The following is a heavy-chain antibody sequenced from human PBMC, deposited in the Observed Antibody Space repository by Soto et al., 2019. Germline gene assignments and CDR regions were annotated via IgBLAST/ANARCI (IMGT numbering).Heavy chain of an antibody. D-gene: IGHD3-10*01. CDR3: ARTNYYGSGSYRNWFDP. J-gene: IGHJ5*02. CDR1: GRSISSYY. Sequence: SETLSLTCTVSGRSISSYYWSWIRQPAGKGLEWIGRIYTSGSTNYNPSLKSRVTMSVDTSKNQFSLKLSSVTAADTAVYYCARTNYYGSGSYRNWFDPWGQGTLVTVSS. V-gene: IGHV4-4*07. CDR2: IYTSGST.